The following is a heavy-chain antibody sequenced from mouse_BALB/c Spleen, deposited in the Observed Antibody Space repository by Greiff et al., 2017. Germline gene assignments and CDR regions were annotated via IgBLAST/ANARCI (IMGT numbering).Heavy chain of an antibody. J-gene: IGHJ3*01. D-gene: IGHD2-1*01. V-gene: IGHV5-6-2*01. CDR1: GFTFSSYY. CDR3: ARQEGYGNYAWFAY. CDR2: INSNGGST. Sequence: EVMLVESGGGLVKLGGSLKLSCAASGFTFSSYYMSWVRQTPEKRLELVAAINSNGGSTYYPDTVKGRFTISRDNAKNTLYLQMSSLKSEDTALYYCARQEGYGNYAWFAYWGQGTLVTVSA.